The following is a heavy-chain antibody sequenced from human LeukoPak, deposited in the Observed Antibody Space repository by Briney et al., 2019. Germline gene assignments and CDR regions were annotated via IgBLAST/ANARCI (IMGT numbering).Heavy chain of an antibody. CDR2: INHSGST. D-gene: IGHD6-19*01. CDR1: GGSFSGYY. CDR3: AAPVSGSSGLYYNY. J-gene: IGHJ4*02. V-gene: IGHV4-34*01. Sequence: PSETLSLTCAVYGGSFSGYYWSWIRQPPGKGLEWIGEINHSGSTNYNPSLKSRVTISVDTSKNQFSLKLSSVTDADTAVYYCAAPVSGSSGLYYNYWGQVTLVTVSS.